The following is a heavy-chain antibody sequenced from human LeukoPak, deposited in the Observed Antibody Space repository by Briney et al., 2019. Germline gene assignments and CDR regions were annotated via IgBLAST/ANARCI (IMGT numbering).Heavy chain of an antibody. CDR3: ARTLRGYSNGDAFDI. CDR2: INHSGST. J-gene: IGHJ3*02. CDR1: GGSFSGYY. D-gene: IGHD5-18*01. Sequence: PSETLSLTCAVYGGSFSGYYWSWIRQPPGKGLEWIGEINHSGSTNYNPSLKSRVTISVDTSKNQFSLKLSSVTAEDTAVCCCARTLRGYSNGDAFDIWRQGTMHTVSS. V-gene: IGHV4-34*01.